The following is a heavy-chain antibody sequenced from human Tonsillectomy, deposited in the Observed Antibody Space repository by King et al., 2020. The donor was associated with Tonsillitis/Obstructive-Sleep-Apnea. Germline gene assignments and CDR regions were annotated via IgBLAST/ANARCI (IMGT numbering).Heavy chain of an antibody. CDR2: VKQDGSEK. V-gene: IGHV3-7*03. D-gene: IGHD6-13*01. Sequence: VQLVESGGGLVQPGGSLRLSCAAPGFTFSSYWMSWVRQAPGKGLEWVANVKQDGSEKYYVDPVKGRFTISRDNAKNSLYLQMNSLRAEDTAVYYCAREDIAAAGIEGAFYYYYGMDVWGQGTTVTVSS. J-gene: IGHJ6*02. CDR3: AREDIAAAGIEGAFYYYYGMDV. CDR1: GFTFSSYW.